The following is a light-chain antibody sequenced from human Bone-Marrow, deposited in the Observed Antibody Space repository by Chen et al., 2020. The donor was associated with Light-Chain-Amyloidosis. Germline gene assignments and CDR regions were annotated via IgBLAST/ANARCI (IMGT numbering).Light chain of an antibody. CDR1: QSLVTSDGDIY. V-gene: IGKV2-30*01. J-gene: IGKJ3*01. CDR2: EVS. Sequence: DVLLSPSPLFLPAPLGQSASISYTSSQSLVTSDGDIYLTWFLQRPGQSPRRLIYEVSKRDSGVPDRFSGSASGTHFTLEISRVETEDSGVYFCMQGTHWPFTFGPGTTVEI. CDR3: MQGTHWPFT.